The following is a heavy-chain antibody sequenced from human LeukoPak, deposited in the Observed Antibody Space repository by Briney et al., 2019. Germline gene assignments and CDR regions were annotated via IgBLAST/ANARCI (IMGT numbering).Heavy chain of an antibody. CDR2: IYTSGST. V-gene: IGHV4-61*02. Sequence: SETLSLTCTVSGGSISSGSYYWSWIRQPAGKGLEWIGRIYTSGSTNYNPSLKSRVTISVDTSKNQFSLKLSSVTAADTAVYYCAREGAARPSLLGFDYWGQGTLVTVSS. CDR3: AREGAARPSLLGFDY. J-gene: IGHJ4*02. D-gene: IGHD6-6*01. CDR1: GGSISSGSYY.